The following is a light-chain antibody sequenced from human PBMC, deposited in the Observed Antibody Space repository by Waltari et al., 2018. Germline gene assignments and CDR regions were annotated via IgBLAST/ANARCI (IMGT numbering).Light chain of an antibody. CDR3: MQGTHWPPIT. J-gene: IGKJ5*01. CDR2: KVS. Sequence: DVVMTQSPLSLPVTLGQPASISCRSSQSLVHSDGNTYLNWLVQRPGQSPRRLIYKVSRRDAGGPDRFSGSGSGTDFTLKISAVEAEDVGIYYCMQGTHWPPITFGQGTRLEIK. V-gene: IGKV2-30*02. CDR1: QSLVHSDGNTY.